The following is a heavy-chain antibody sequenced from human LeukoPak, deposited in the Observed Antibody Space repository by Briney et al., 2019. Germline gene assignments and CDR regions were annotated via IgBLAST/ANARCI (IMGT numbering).Heavy chain of an antibody. CDR3: ARLVAVTGTADWFDP. CDR1: GGSLSNYF. D-gene: IGHD6-19*01. V-gene: IGHV4-59*08. J-gene: IGHJ5*02. CDR2: IYSSGTT. Sequence: PSETLSLTCTVSGGSLSNYFWSLIRLPPGKGLEWIGYIYSSGTTNYNPSLMSRVTISVDTSRNQFSLKLTSVTAADTAVYFCARLVAVTGTADWFDPWGQGALVTVSS.